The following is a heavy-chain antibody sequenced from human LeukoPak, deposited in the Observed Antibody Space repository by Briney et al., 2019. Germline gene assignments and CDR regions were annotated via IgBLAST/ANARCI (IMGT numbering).Heavy chain of an antibody. Sequence: SETLSLTCTVSGGSISNYHWSWIRQPAGKGLEWIGHIYTSGSTNYNPSLKSRVTISVDTSKNQFSLKLSSVTAADTAVYYCARAYCSGGSCYSPNYYYYYMDVWGKGTTVTVSS. D-gene: IGHD2-15*01. J-gene: IGHJ6*03. CDR2: IYTSGST. CDR3: ARAYCSGGSCYSPNYYYYYMDV. CDR1: GGSISNYH. V-gene: IGHV4-4*07.